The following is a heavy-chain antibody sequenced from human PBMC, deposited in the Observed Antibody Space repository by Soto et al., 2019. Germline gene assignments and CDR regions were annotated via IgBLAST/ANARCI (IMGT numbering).Heavy chain of an antibody. Sequence: QFQLMQSGPEVKKPGASVKFSCKASGYTFSSYGISWVRQAPGQGLEWWGWISAHNGNTEYAQSLQGRVSMTTDPSTSTAYMELRSLRSDDTAVYYCARDTMLTANWFDPWGQGTLVTVSS. CDR1: GYTFSSYG. J-gene: IGHJ5*02. CDR3: ARDTMLTANWFDP. D-gene: IGHD2-8*01. V-gene: IGHV1-18*01. CDR2: ISAHNGNT.